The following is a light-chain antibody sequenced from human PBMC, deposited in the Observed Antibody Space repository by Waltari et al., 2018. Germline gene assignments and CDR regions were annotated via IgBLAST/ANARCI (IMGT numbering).Light chain of an antibody. J-gene: IGLJ2*01. V-gene: IGLV1-44*01. CDR3: ASWDGNLNAVV. CDR1: WPTIGSNA. CDR2: ENS. Sequence: QSVLTQPRSLSGAPGQRVVISCSGTWPTIGSNAVDWYQQVPGMAPRLLIFENSQRPSGVPGRFSGSKSGASASLALTGLQSEDEAEYYCASWDGNLNAVVFGGGTKLIVL.